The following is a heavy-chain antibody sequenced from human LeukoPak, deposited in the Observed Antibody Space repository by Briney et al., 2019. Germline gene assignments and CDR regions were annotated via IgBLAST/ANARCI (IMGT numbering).Heavy chain of an antibody. CDR2: IIPILGIA. CDR1: GGTFSSYA. Sequence: GASVKVSCKASGGTFSSYAISWVRQAPGQGLEWMGRIIPILGIANYAQKFQGRVTITADKFTSTAYMELSSLRSEDTAVYYCARAYGDYAVAGFDIWGQGTMVTVSS. CDR3: ARAYGDYAVAGFDI. J-gene: IGHJ3*02. D-gene: IGHD4-17*01. V-gene: IGHV1-69*04.